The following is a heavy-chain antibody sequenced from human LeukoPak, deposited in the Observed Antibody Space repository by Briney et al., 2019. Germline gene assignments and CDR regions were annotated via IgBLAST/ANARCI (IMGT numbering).Heavy chain of an antibody. J-gene: IGHJ4*02. V-gene: IGHV1-18*01. D-gene: IGHD3-3*01. CDR2: ISAYNGNT. CDR3: ARSAVLRFLEWLPPLDY. CDR1: GYSFSTYG. Sequence: ASVKVSCKASGYSFSTYGITWVRQAPGQGLEWVGWISAYNGNTNYAQKLQGRVTMTTDTSTSTVYMELSSLRSEDTAVYYCARSAVLRFLEWLPPLDYWGQGTLVTVSS.